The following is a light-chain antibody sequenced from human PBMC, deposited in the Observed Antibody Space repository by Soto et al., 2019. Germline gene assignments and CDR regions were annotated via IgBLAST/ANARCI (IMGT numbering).Light chain of an antibody. CDR2: GAS. Sequence: EIVLTQSPGTLSLSPGEGATLPCMASQSVMSRYTAWYQQRPGQATRLLIYGASNRATGPPDRISGSASGKEFTLTISRLEPEDFAVYYCQQYGKLPVTFGGGTKVDIK. V-gene: IGKV3-20*01. J-gene: IGKJ4*01. CDR1: QSVMSRY. CDR3: QQYGKLPVT.